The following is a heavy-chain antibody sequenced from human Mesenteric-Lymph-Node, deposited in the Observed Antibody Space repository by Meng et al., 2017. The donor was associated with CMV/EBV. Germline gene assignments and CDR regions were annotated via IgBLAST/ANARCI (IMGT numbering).Heavy chain of an antibody. D-gene: IGHD2-15*01. J-gene: IGHJ5*02. CDR3: ARGGYCSGGSCYSTWWFDP. V-gene: IGHV4-34*01. CDR2: INHSGST. CDR1: GGSFSDYY. Sequence: GSLRLSCAVYGGSFSDYYWSWIRQPPGKGLEWIGEINHSGSTNYNPSLKSRVTISVDTSKNQFSLKLSSVTAADTAVYYCARGGYCSGGSCYSTWWFDPWGQGTLVTVSS.